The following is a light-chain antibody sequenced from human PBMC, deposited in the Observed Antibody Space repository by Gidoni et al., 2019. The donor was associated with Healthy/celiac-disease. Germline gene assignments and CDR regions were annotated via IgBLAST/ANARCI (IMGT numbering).Light chain of an antibody. Sequence: DIPMTQSPSSLSASVGDRVTITCRASQSISRYLNWYQQKPGKAPKLLIYAASSLQIGVPSRFSGSGSGTDFTLTISSLQPEDVATYYCQKCNSTPFTFGGGTKVDIK. CDR1: QSISRY. V-gene: IGKV1-39*01. CDR3: QKCNSTPFT. J-gene: IGKJ3*01. CDR2: AAS.